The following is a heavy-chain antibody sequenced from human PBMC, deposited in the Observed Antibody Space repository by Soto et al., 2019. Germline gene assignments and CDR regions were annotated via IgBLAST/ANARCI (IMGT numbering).Heavy chain of an antibody. J-gene: IGHJ4*02. D-gene: IGHD4-17*01. CDR2: ITGSGGST. Sequence: PGGSLRLSCAASGFTFPTSAMTWVRQAPGNGLEWVSAITGSGGSTYYADSVKGRFTISRDNSENTLYLQMNSLRADDTAVYYCAKVREGDYDGYDYWGQGTLVTVSS. CDR1: GFTFPTSA. V-gene: IGHV3-23*01. CDR3: AKVREGDYDGYDY.